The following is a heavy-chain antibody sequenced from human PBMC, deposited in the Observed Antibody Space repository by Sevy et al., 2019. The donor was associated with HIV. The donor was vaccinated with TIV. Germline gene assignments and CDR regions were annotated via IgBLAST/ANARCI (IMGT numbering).Heavy chain of an antibody. CDR2: ITSSSDYI. D-gene: IGHD3-22*01. CDR1: GFTFSNYN. Sequence: GGSLRLSCAASGFTFSNYNMNWVRQAPGKGLEWVSSITSSSDYIYDADSVMGRFTISRDNAKNSLYLQMNSLRAEDTAVYYCARDRRTLNYYASSGYNYYFDYWGQGTLVTVSS. J-gene: IGHJ4*02. CDR3: ARDRRTLNYYASSGYNYYFDY. V-gene: IGHV3-21*01.